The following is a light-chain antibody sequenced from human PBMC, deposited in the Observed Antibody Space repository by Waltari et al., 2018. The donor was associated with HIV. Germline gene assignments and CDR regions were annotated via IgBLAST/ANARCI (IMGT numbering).Light chain of an antibody. Sequence: QSALTQPASVSGSPGQSITIPCTGTSRDVGSYNLVPWYQQHPGKAPKLMIYEVTTRPSGVSNRFSGSKSGNTASLTISGLQAEDEGDYHCCSYAGTSILVFGGGTKLTVL. V-gene: IGLV2-23*02. CDR1: SRDVGSYNL. CDR2: EVT. J-gene: IGLJ3*02. CDR3: CSYAGTSILV.